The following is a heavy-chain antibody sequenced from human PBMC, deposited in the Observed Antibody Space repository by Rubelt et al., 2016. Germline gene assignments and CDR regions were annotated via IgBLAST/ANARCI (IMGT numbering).Heavy chain of an antibody. CDR1: GYTFTSYG. J-gene: IGHJ4*02. CDR2: ISAYNGNT. D-gene: IGHD4-17*01. CDR3: ARDPYNDYGDYVYFDY. V-gene: IGHV1-18*01. Sequence: GASVKVSCKASGYTFTSYGISWVRQAPGQGLEWMGWISAYNGNTNYAQKLQGRVTMTTDTSTSTAYMELRSLRSDDTAVYYCARDPYNDYGDYVYFDYWGQGTLVTVSS.